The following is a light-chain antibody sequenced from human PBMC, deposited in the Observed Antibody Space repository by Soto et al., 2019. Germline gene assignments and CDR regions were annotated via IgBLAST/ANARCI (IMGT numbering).Light chain of an antibody. V-gene: IGKV1-5*01. CDR2: DAS. Sequence: DIQMTQSPSTLSASVGDRVTITCRASQSISSWLAWYQQKPGKAPQLLIYDASSLESGVPSRFSGSGSGTEFTLTTGCLQRDDFATYSCQRYNSYSHTVGQGTKVDIK. J-gene: IGKJ2*01. CDR3: QRYNSYSHT. CDR1: QSISSW.